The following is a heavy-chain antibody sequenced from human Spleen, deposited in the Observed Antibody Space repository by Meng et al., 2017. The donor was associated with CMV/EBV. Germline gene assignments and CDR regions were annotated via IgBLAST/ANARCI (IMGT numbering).Heavy chain of an antibody. CDR1: GGSISSSIYY. CDR3: ARGDIGVVPAAQPFDY. J-gene: IGHJ4*02. Sequence: LSLTCTVSGGSISSSIYYWGWIRQAPGKGLEWVSYITSSGTTIYYADSVKGRFTISRDNAKNSLYLQMNSLRAEDTAVYYCARGDIGVVPAAQPFDYWGQGTLVTVSS. V-gene: IGHV3-11*01. D-gene: IGHD2-2*01. CDR2: ITSSGTTI.